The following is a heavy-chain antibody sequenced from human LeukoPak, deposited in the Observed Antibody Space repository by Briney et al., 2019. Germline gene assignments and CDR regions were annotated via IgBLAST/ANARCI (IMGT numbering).Heavy chain of an antibody. CDR1: GFTVSSTH. J-gene: IGHJ3*02. D-gene: IGHD2-21*02. V-gene: IGHV3-53*01. CDR3: VRFPRRFDCGGDCYSAFDI. Sequence: GGSLRLSCVASGFTVSSTHMNWVRQAPGKGLEWVSVIYSGGSTYNADSVRGRFTISRDNSRNTLYLQMNSLRVEDTAVYYCVRFPRRFDCGGDCYSAFDIWGQGSMVTVSS. CDR2: IYSGGST.